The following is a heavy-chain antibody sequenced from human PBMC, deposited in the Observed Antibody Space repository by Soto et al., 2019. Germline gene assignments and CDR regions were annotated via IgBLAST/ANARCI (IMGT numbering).Heavy chain of an antibody. D-gene: IGHD2-15*01. V-gene: IGHV3-23*01. Sequence: EVQLQESGGGLVQPGGSLRLSCAASGITIRNYPMSWVRQAPGKGLDWVSGISGSGDRTYYADSAKGRFTISKDFSKNSLSLQLDSLRVEDTAVYFCVKDDGGNPSTEPQWGQGTLVTVSS. CDR1: GITIRNYP. CDR2: ISGSGDRT. J-gene: IGHJ4*02. CDR3: VKDDGGNPSTEPQ.